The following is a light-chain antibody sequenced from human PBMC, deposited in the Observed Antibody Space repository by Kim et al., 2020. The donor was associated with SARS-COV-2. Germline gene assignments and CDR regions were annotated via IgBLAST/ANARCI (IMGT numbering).Light chain of an antibody. V-gene: IGKV1-39*01. CDR3: QHAYSFPPT. J-gene: IGKJ4*01. CDR1: QSISTY. CDR2: GAS. Sequence: DIQMTQSSSSLSASVGDSVTITCRPSQSISTYLSWYQQKPGKAPKLLIYGASSLQSGVSSRFSGIGSGTDFTLIITSLQPEDVATYYCQHAYSFPPTFGGGTKVDIK.